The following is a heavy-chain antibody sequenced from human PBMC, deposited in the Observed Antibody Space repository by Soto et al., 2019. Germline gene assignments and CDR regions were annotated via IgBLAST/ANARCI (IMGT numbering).Heavy chain of an antibody. CDR1: GYTFTSYG. CDR3: AGEGGVYCSGGSCYFDY. D-gene: IGHD2-15*01. J-gene: IGHJ4*02. Sequence: QVQLVQSGAEVKKPGASVKVSCKASGYTFTSYGISWVRQAPGQGLEWMGWISAYNGNTNYAQKLQGRVTMTTDTSTSTADMELRSLRSDDTAVYYCAGEGGVYCSGGSCYFDYWGQGTLVTVSS. CDR2: ISAYNGNT. V-gene: IGHV1-18*01.